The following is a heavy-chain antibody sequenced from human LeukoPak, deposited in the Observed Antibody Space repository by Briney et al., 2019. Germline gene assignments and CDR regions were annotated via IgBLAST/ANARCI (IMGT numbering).Heavy chain of an antibody. CDR3: ARQPVEYSYGYLISGAFDI. V-gene: IGHV5-51*01. CDR1: GYSFTNYW. J-gene: IGHJ3*02. D-gene: IGHD5-18*01. CDR2: IYPGDSAT. Sequence: GESLKISCKGSGYSFTNYWIGWVRQMPGKGLEWMGIIYPGDSATRYSPSFHGQVTISADKSITTAYLQWSSLKASDTAMYFCARQPVEYSYGYLISGAFDIWGQGTMVTVSS.